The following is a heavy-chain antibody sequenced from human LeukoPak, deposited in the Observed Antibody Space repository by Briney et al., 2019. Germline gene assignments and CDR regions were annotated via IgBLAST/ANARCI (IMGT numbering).Heavy chain of an antibody. V-gene: IGHV1-69*13. D-gene: IGHD3-22*01. Sequence: SVKVSCKASGGTFSSYAISWVRQAPGQGLEWMGGIIPIFGTANYAQKFQGRVTITADESTSTAYMELSRLRSEDTAVYYCARSYNQYYYDSSGYYAYWGQGTLVTVSS. J-gene: IGHJ4*02. CDR2: IIPIFGTA. CDR3: ARSYNQYYYDSSGYYAY. CDR1: GGTFSSYA.